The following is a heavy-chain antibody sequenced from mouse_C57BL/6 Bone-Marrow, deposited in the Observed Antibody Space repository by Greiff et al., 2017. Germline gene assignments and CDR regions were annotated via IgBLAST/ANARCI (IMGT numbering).Heavy chain of an antibody. J-gene: IGHJ2*01. Sequence: EVQGVESGAELVRPGASVKLSCTASGFNIKDDYMHWVKQRPEQGLEWIGWIDPENGDTEYASKFQGKATITADTSSNTAYLQLSSLTSEDTAVYYCTIYYYGSYWGQGTTLTVSS. D-gene: IGHD1-1*01. CDR3: TIYYYGSY. CDR1: GFNIKDDY. CDR2: IDPENGDT. V-gene: IGHV14-4*01.